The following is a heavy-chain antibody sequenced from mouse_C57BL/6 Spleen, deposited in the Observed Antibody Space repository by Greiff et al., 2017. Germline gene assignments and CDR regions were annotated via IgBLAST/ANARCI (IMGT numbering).Heavy chain of an antibody. CDR2: INPSSGNT. Sequence: VQLQQSGAELAKPGAPVTLSCKVSGYPFPSSRMHWVKRRPGQGLEWMGYINPSSGNTKYNQKFKDKATLNADKSSSTAYMQLSSLTYEDSAVYYCARANDYDEGALADWGKGTLVTVSA. CDR1: GYPFPSSR. D-gene: IGHD2-4*01. CDR3: ARANDYDEGALAD. J-gene: IGHJ3*01. V-gene: IGHV1-7*01.